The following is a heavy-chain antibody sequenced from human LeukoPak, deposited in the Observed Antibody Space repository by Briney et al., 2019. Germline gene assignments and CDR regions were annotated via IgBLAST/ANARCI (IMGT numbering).Heavy chain of an antibody. CDR2: ISKSDGST. Sequence: PGGSLRLSCAASGFTFSSYAMTWVRQAPGKGLAWVSSISKSDGSTYYADSVKGRFTISRDNSKNTVYLHMDSLRVEDTAIHYCARGALIPDFRGQGTLVTVSS. CDR1: GFTFSSYA. D-gene: IGHD2-21*01. CDR3: ARGALIPDF. J-gene: IGHJ4*02. V-gene: IGHV3-23*01.